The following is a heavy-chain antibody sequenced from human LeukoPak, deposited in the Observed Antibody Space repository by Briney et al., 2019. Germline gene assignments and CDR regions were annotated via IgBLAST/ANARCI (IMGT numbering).Heavy chain of an antibody. V-gene: IGHV3-30*04. Sequence: GGSLRLSCAASGFTFSSYAMHWVRQAPGKGLEWVAVISYDGSNQYYADSVKGRFTISRDNSKNTLYLQMNSLRTEDTAVYYCANTGGYFQRWGQGTLVTVSS. CDR2: ISYDGSNQ. J-gene: IGHJ1*01. CDR3: ANTGGYFQR. CDR1: GFTFSSYA.